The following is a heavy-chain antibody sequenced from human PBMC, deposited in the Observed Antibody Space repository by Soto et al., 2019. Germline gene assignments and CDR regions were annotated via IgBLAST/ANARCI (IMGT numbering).Heavy chain of an antibody. CDR3: ARPLAVAGYWYFDL. D-gene: IGHD6-19*01. J-gene: IGHJ2*01. V-gene: IGHV1-3*01. CDR1: GYTFTSYA. Sequence: QVPLVQSGAEVKKPGASVKVSCKASGYTFTSYAMHWVRQAPGQRLEWMGWINAGNGNTKYSQKFQGRVTITRDTSASTAYMELSSLRSEDTAVYYCARPLAVAGYWYFDLWGRGTLVTVSS. CDR2: INAGNGNT.